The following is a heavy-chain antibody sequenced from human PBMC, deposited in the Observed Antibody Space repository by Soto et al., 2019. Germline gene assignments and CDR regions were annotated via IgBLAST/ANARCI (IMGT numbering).Heavy chain of an antibody. CDR1: GLPHSNFA. CDR3: AKDAIYNDGLWLMDH. D-gene: IGHD2-21*01. CDR2: IYGSGRGI. V-gene: IGHV3-23*05. Sequence: GGSLRLSCTASGLPHSNFAMMWVRQAPGKGLECVSGIYGSGRGIEYADSVKGRFTISRDNSKNTVYLQMTDLRADDTAVYYCAKDAIYNDGLWLMDHWGQGTQVTVSS. J-gene: IGHJ4*02.